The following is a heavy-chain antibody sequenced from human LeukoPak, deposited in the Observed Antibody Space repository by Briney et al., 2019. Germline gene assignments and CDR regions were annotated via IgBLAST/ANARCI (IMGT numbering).Heavy chain of an antibody. CDR1: GFTLSRYA. J-gene: IGHJ3*02. CDR2: ISGSGGST. Sequence: PGGSLRHSCAASGFTLSRYAMPCVRPAPGKGLEWVSAISGSGGSTYYADSVKGPFTISKDNSKKPLYLQMNSLRDEDTAVYYCAKDRFVLRYFDWLDAFDIWGQGTMVTVSS. CDR3: AKDRFVLRYFDWLDAFDI. D-gene: IGHD3-9*01. V-gene: IGHV3-23*01.